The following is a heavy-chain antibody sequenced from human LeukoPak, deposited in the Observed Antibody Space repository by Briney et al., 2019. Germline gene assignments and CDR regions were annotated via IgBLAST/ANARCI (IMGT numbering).Heavy chain of an antibody. Sequence: PGGSLRLSCAASGFIFSNYDMHWVRQAPGKGLEWVAVMSYDGSNKYYADSLKGRFTISRDNSKNTVFLQMNSLRGEDTAVYYCAKGHSNGYYYFDSGGQGTLVTVSS. CDR2: MSYDGSNK. CDR3: AKGHSNGYYYFDS. D-gene: IGHD5-24*01. V-gene: IGHV3-30*18. J-gene: IGHJ4*02. CDR1: GFIFSNYD.